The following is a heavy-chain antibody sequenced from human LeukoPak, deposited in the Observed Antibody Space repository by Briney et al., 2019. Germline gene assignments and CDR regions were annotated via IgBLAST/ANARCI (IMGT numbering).Heavy chain of an antibody. J-gene: IGHJ4*02. V-gene: IGHV4-39*01. CDR3: ARQELATTYFDY. CDR1: GGSISSSSYY. CDR2: IYYSGST. D-gene: IGHD5-24*01. Sequence: SETLSLTCTVSGGSISSSSYYWGWIRQPPGKGLERIGSIYYSGSTYYNPSLKSRVTISVDTSKNQFSLKLSSVTAADTAVYYCARQELATTYFDYWGQGTLVTVSS.